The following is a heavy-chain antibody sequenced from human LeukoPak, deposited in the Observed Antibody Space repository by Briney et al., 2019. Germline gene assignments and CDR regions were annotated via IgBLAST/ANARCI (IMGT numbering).Heavy chain of an antibody. J-gene: IGHJ4*02. V-gene: IGHV1-69*13. CDR1: GGTFSSYA. Sequence: GASVKVSCKASGGTFSSYAISWVRHAPAQGLEWMGGIIPIFGTANYAQKFQGRVTITADESTSTAYMELSSLRSEDTAVYYCATVPDYGEYNFDYWGQGTLVTVSS. CDR2: IIPIFGTA. D-gene: IGHD4-17*01. CDR3: ATVPDYGEYNFDY.